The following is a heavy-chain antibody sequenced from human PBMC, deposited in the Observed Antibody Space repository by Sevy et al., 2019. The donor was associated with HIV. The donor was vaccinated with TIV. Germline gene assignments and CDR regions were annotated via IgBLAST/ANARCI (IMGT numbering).Heavy chain of an antibody. J-gene: IGHJ4*02. CDR3: ASLDPTSSSWSFDF. Sequence: SETLSLTCTVSGGSISSSSYYWGWIRQPPGKGLEWLGNIFYSGSTYYNPSLKSRVTISVDTSKNQFSLKLSSVTAADTAVYYCASLDPTSSSWSFDFWGQGTLVTVSS. CDR1: GGSISSSSYY. D-gene: IGHD6-13*01. CDR2: IFYSGST. V-gene: IGHV4-39*01.